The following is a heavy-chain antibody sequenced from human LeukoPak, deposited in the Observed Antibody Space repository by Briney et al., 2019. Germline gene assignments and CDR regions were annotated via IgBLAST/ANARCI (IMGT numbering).Heavy chain of an antibody. D-gene: IGHD6-13*01. CDR1: GFTVISNY. J-gene: IGHJ4*02. CDR2: ISGSGGST. V-gene: IGHV3-23*01. Sequence: GGSLRLSCAASGFTVISNYMSWVRQAPGKGLEWVSAISGSGGSTYYADSVKGRFTISRDNSKNTLYLQMNSLRAEDTAVYYCAKLSRQLVNRVYFDYWGQGTLVTVSS. CDR3: AKLSRQLVNRVYFDY.